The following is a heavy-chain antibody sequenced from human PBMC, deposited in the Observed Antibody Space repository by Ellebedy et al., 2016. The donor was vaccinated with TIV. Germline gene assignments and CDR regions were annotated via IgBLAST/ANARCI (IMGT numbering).Heavy chain of an antibody. Sequence: GESLKISXAASGFTFNNFGMHWVRQAPGKGLEWIGSIGDKVHSHATEYAASVKGRFTGSRDDSRSTAYLQMNSLKTEDTAVYYCTTGVYWGQGTLVTVSS. CDR2: IGDKVHSHAT. CDR1: GFTFNNFG. J-gene: IGHJ4*02. CDR3: TTGVY. D-gene: IGHD3-10*01. V-gene: IGHV3-73*01.